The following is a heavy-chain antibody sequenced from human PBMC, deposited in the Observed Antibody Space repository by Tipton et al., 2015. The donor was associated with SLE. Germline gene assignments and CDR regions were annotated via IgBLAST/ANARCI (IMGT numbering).Heavy chain of an antibody. CDR3: AKHGVYGMDV. Sequence: SLRLSCAASEFSFSSYYMHWVRQAPGKGLMWVSRIDSDGTITNYADTVKGRFTISRDNAKDTLYPQMNSLRAEDTAVYYCAKHGVYGMDVWGRGTAVTVSS. V-gene: IGHV3-74*01. CDR2: IDSDGTIT. J-gene: IGHJ6*02. CDR1: EFSFSSYY. D-gene: IGHD3-3*01.